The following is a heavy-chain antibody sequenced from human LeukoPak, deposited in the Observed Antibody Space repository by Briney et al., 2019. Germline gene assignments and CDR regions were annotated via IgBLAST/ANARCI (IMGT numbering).Heavy chain of an antibody. V-gene: IGHV3-21*01. CDR2: INGRSNYR. D-gene: IGHD1-26*01. CDR1: GFSFDTYN. CDR3: AREDGIVGATSAFDH. Sequence: GGSLRLSCVASGFSFDTYNMNWVRQAPGKGLEWVSSINGRSNYRYYADSVEGRFTVSRDNAKNSLYLQMNSLRAEDTAVYYCAREDGIVGATSAFDHWGQGTLVTVSS. J-gene: IGHJ4*02.